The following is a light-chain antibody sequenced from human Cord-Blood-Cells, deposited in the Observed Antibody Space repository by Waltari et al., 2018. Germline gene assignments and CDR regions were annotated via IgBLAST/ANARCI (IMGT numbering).Light chain of an antibody. V-gene: IGLV3-19*01. Sequence: SSELTQDPAVSVALGQTVMITCQGDSLRSYYASWYQQKPGQAPVLVIYGKNNRPSGIPDRFSGSSSGNTASLTITGAQAEDEADYYCNSRDSSGNHWVFGGGTKLTVL. CDR3: NSRDSSGNHWV. CDR1: SLRSYY. CDR2: GKN. J-gene: IGLJ3*02.